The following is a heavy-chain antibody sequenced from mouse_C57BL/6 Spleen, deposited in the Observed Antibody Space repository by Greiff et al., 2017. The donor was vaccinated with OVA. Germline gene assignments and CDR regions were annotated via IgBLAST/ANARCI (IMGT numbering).Heavy chain of an antibody. Sequence: EVQVVESGGDLVKPGGSLKLSCAASGFTFSSSGMSWVRQTPDKRLEWVATISSGGSYTYYPDSVKGRFTISRDNAKNTLYRQMSSLKSEDTAMYYCARDGSSPFAYWGQGTLVTVSA. J-gene: IGHJ3*01. CDR3: ARDGSSPFAY. D-gene: IGHD1-1*01. V-gene: IGHV5-6*01. CDR1: GFTFSSSG. CDR2: ISSGGSYT.